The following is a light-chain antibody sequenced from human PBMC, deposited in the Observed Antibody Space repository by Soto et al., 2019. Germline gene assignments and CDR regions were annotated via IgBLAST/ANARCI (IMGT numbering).Light chain of an antibody. CDR2: WAS. J-gene: IGKJ4*01. V-gene: IGKV4-1*01. CDR3: QQSYSSPLT. CDR1: QSVFHTSYNKNY. Sequence: DIVLTQSPDSLAVSLGERATINCKSSQSVFHTSYNKNYLAWYQQKPGHPPKVLIYWASTRESGVPDRFSGSGSGTDFTLTISDLQAEDVAVYYCQQSYSSPLTFGGGTKVEIK.